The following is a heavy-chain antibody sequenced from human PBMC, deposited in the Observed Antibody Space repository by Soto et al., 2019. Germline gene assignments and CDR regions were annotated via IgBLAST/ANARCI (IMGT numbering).Heavy chain of an antibody. Sequence: QVQLEQSGAEVKTPGSSVKVSCKASGGTFRNSAISWVRQAPGQGLEWMGGIMPIFRTPDYAQKFHGRVTITADESTSTAYMELSGLRSDDTAVYFCARDNDRPQLGGNYYYILDVWGHGTTVTVSS. CDR3: ARDNDRPQLGGNYYYILDV. CDR1: GGTFRNSA. D-gene: IGHD1-1*01. V-gene: IGHV1-69*12. J-gene: IGHJ6*02. CDR2: IMPIFRTP.